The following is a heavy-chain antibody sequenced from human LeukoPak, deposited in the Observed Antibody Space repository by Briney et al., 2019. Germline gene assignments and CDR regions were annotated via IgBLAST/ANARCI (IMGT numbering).Heavy chain of an antibody. CDR1: GGSISSYY. CDR2: IYYSGST. CDR3: ARDSIAAAGTLGYFDL. J-gene: IGHJ2*01. D-gene: IGHD6-13*01. V-gene: IGHV4-59*12. Sequence: SETLSLTCTVSGGSISSYYWSWIRQPPGKGLEWIGYIYYSGSTNYNPSLKSRVTISVDTSKNQFSLKLSSVTAADTAVYYRARDSIAAAGTLGYFDLWGRGTLVTVSS.